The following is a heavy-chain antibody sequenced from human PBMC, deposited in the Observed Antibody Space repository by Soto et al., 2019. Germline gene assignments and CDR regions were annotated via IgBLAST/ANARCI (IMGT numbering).Heavy chain of an antibody. J-gene: IGHJ6*02. D-gene: IGHD2-2*01. CDR3: ARGRYQLSYYGMDV. Sequence: AASVKVSCKASGYTFTGYYMHWVRQAPGQGLEWMGWINPNSGGTNYAQKFQGWGTMTRDTSISTAYMELSRLRSDDTAVYYCARGRYQLSYYGMDVWGQGTTVTVSS. V-gene: IGHV1-2*04. CDR1: GYTFTGYY. CDR2: INPNSGGT.